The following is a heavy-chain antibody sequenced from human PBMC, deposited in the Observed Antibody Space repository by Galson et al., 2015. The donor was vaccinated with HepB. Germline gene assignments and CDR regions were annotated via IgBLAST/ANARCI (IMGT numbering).Heavy chain of an antibody. V-gene: IGHV4-39*01. J-gene: IGHJ4*02. D-gene: IGHD5-18*01. CDR3: ARHVDTVMGGPYYFDF. CDR2: IYYSGDP. Sequence: SETLSLTCTVSGGSITSGGYFWNWIRQPPGTGLEWIGSIYYSGDPHYNPSLKSRVTISVDPSKDQFSLHLSSVTAADTAVYYCARHVDTVMGGPYYFDFWGQGALVTVSS. CDR1: GGSITSGGYF.